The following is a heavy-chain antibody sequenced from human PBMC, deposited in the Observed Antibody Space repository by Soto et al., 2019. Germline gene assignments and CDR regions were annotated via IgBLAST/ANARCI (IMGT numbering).Heavy chain of an antibody. Sequence: ESLKISCQASGYNFTSYCIAWVRQMPGKGLEWMGIIYPIDSHTRYSPSFQGHVTISVDRSISTAYLQWKTLKASDTAIYYCEGLSGPSSYYWDHWGQGTLGTVSS. CDR1: GYNFTSYC. J-gene: IGHJ4*02. V-gene: IGHV5-51*01. D-gene: IGHD6-19*01. CDR3: EGLSGPSSYYWDH. CDR2: IYPIDSHT.